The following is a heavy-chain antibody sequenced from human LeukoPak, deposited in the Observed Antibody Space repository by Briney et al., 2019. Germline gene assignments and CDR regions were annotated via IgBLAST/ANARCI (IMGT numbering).Heavy chain of an antibody. Sequence: GGSLRLSCAASGFTFSSYAMHWVRQAPGKGLEWVAVISYDGSNKYYADSVKGRFTISRDNSKNTLYLQMNSLRAEDTAVYYCAKDSLYCSSTSCYNFDYWGQGTLVTVSS. CDR3: AKDSLYCSSTSCYNFDY. CDR1: GFTFSSYA. D-gene: IGHD2-2*02. J-gene: IGHJ4*02. CDR2: ISYDGSNK. V-gene: IGHV3-30-3*01.